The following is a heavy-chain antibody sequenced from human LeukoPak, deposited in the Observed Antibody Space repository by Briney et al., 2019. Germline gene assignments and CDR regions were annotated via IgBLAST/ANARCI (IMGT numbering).Heavy chain of an antibody. CDR1: GFTFSSYE. V-gene: IGHV3-48*03. Sequence: GGSLRLSCAASGFTFSSYEMNWVRQAPGKGLEWVSYISSSGSTIYYADSVKGRFTISRDNANNSLNLQMNSLKTEDTAVFRGGYDSADAFDIWGQGTMVTVSS. D-gene: IGHD5-12*01. CDR3: GYDSADAFDI. J-gene: IGHJ3*02. CDR2: ISSSGSTI.